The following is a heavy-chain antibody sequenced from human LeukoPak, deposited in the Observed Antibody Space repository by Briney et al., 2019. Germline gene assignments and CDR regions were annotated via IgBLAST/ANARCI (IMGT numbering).Heavy chain of an antibody. Sequence: ASVKVSCKASGCTFTDYYIHWVRQAPGQGLEWMGWINPNSGGTNYAQKFQGRVTMTRDTSISTAYMEVSRLRSDDTAVYYCARDRSRYGSGKDYMDVWGKGTTVTVSS. CDR2: INPNSGGT. V-gene: IGHV1-2*02. CDR3: ARDRSRYGSGKDYMDV. CDR1: GCTFTDYY. J-gene: IGHJ6*03. D-gene: IGHD3-10*01.